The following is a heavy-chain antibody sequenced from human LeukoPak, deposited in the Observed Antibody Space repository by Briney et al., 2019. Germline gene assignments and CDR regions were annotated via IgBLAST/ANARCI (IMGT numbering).Heavy chain of an antibody. Sequence: SQTLSLTCAISGDSVSSNSVAWSWIRQSPSRGLEWLGRTYYLSKWYNEYAVFVKSRISINADTSSNQFFLQLNSVTTEDTALYFCARRHHSGRHFDLWGRGTLVTVSS. J-gene: IGHJ2*01. CDR1: GDSVSSNSVA. CDR2: TYYLSKWYN. V-gene: IGHV6-1*01. CDR3: ARRHHSGRHFDL. D-gene: IGHD2-21*01.